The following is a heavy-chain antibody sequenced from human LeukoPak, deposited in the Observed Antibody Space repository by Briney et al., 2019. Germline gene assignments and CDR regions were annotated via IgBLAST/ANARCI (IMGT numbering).Heavy chain of an antibody. CDR1: GFTFSTYG. J-gene: IGHJ3*02. CDR2: ISYDGTNK. D-gene: IGHD3-10*01. V-gene: IGHV3-30*18. CDR3: AKTYYYGSGSYPIGAFDI. Sequence: PGRSLRLSCTASGFTFSTYGAHWVRQALGKGLEWVAVISYDGTNKYYTDSVRGRFNISRDNSKNTLYLQMNSLRAEDTAVYYCAKTYYYGSGSYPIGAFDIWGQGTMVTVSS.